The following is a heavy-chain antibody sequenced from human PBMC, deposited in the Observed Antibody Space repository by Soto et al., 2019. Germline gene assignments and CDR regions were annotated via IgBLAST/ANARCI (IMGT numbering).Heavy chain of an antibody. Sequence: QVQLVQAGAEVKKPGSSVKVSCKASGGTFSSYAISWVRQAPGQGLEWMGGIIPIFGTANYAQKFQGRVTITADESTSTAYMGRSSLRSEDTAVYYCAGGFVVVVAATPVPGWFDPWGQGTLVTVSS. V-gene: IGHV1-69*01. D-gene: IGHD2-15*01. CDR2: IIPIFGTA. J-gene: IGHJ5*02. CDR1: GGTFSSYA. CDR3: AGGFVVVVAATPVPGWFDP.